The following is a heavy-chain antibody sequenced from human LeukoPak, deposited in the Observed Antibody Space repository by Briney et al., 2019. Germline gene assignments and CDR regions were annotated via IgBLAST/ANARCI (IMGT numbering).Heavy chain of an antibody. Sequence: PIFGIANYAQKFQGRVTITADKSTSTAYMELSSLRSEDTAVYYCARKYYDSSAYTPDAFDIWGQGTMVTVSS. V-gene: IGHV1-69*17. CDR3: ARKYYDSSAYTPDAFDI. J-gene: IGHJ3*02. D-gene: IGHD3-22*01. CDR2: PIFGIA.